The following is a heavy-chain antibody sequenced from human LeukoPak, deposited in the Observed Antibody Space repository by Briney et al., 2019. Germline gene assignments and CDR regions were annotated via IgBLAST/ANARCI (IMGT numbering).Heavy chain of an antibody. V-gene: IGHV5-51*01. Sequence: PGESLKISCKGSGYSFTNYWIGWVRQMPGKGLEWMGIIYPGDSDTRYSPSFQGQVTISADKSISTAYLQWSSLRASDTAMYYCARCYYDSSGYYYPYFFDYWGQGTLVTVSS. D-gene: IGHD3-22*01. J-gene: IGHJ4*02. CDR1: GYSFTNYW. CDR2: IYPGDSDT. CDR3: ARCYYDSSGYYYPYFFDY.